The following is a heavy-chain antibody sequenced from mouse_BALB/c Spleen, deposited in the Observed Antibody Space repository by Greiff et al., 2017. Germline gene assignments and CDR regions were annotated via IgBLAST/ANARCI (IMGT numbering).Heavy chain of an antibody. J-gene: IGHJ4*01. Sequence: VQLQQSGAELVRSGASVKLSCTASGFNIKDYYMHWVKQRPEQGLEWIGWIDPENGDTEYAPKFQGKATMTADTSSNTAYLQLSSLTSEDTAVYYCNALGLMDYWGQGTSVPVSS. CDR2: IDPENGDT. CDR3: NALGLMDY. CDR1: GFNIKDYY. D-gene: IGHD3-3*01. V-gene: IGHV14-4*02.